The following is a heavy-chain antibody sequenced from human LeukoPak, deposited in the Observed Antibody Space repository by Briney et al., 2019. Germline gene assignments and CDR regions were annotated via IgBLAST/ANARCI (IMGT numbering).Heavy chain of an antibody. CDR1: GYSISSGYY. Sequence: SETLSLTCTVSGYSISSGYYWGWIQPPPGKRLEWIGSIYHSGSTYYNPSLKSRVTISVDTSKNQFSLKLSSGTAADTAVYYCARGTITTVTDSWGPGTLVTVSS. D-gene: IGHD4-17*01. CDR2: IYHSGST. V-gene: IGHV4-38-2*02. CDR3: ARGTITTVTDS. J-gene: IGHJ4*02.